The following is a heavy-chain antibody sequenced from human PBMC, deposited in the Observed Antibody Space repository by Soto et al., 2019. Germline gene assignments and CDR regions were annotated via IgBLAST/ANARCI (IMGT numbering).Heavy chain of an antibody. D-gene: IGHD6-13*01. V-gene: IGHV4-34*01. CDR3: ARHVDSAWYRFDY. CDR1: GGSFSGYY. Sequence: PSETLSLTCAVYGGSFSGYYWSWIRQPPGKGLEWIGEINHSGSTNYNPSLKSRVTISVDTSKNLFSLKLASVTAADTAVYYCARHVDSAWYRFDYWGHGTLVTVSS. J-gene: IGHJ4*01. CDR2: INHSGST.